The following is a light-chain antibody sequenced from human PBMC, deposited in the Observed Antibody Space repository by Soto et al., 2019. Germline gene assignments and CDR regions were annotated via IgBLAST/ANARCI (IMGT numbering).Light chain of an antibody. CDR2: EVS. V-gene: IGLV2-14*01. J-gene: IGLJ3*02. Sequence: QSALTQPASVSGSPGQSITISCTGTSSDVGGYNYVSWYQQHPGKAPKLMIYEVSNRPSGVSNRFSGSKSGNTASLTISGLQAEDEADYYCSSLLVFGGGTKLTVL. CDR3: SSLLV. CDR1: SSDVGGYNY.